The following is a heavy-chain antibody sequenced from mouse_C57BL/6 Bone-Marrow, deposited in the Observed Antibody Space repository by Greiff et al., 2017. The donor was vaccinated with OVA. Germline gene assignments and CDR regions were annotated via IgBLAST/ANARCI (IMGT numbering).Heavy chain of an antibody. Sequence: VQLVESGPGLVAPSQSLSITCSVSGFSLTSYAISWVRQPPGKGLEWLGVIWTGGGTNYNSALISSLSISNDNSKCQVFLKMNSQQTDDTARYYCARRNWYAMDYWGQGTSVTVSS. J-gene: IGHJ4*01. CDR1: GFSLTSYA. D-gene: IGHD4-1*01. CDR2: IWTGGGT. V-gene: IGHV2-9-1*01. CDR3: ARRNWYAMDY.